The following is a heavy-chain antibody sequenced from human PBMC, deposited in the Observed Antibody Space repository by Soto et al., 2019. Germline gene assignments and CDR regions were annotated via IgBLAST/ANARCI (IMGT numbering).Heavy chain of an antibody. CDR3: AKTGRYFDWLLSARREHTYGMDV. CDR1: GFTFSSYG. J-gene: IGHJ6*02. V-gene: IGHV3-33*06. CDR2: IWYDGSNK. Sequence: PGGSLRLSCAASGFTFSSYGMHWVRQAPGKGLEWVAVIWYDGSNKYYADSVKGRFTISRDNSKNTLYLQMNSLRAEDTAVYYCAKTGRYFDWLLSARREHTYGMDVWGQGTTVTVSS. D-gene: IGHD3-9*01.